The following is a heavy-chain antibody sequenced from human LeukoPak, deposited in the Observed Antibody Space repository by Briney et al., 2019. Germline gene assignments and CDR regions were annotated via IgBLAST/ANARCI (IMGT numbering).Heavy chain of an antibody. Sequence: ASVKVSCKASGYTFTSYYMHWVRQAPGQGLEWMGWISAYNGNTNYARKLQGRVTMITDTSTSTAYMELRSLRSDDTAVYYCARARTSSGCDYWGQGTLVTVSS. J-gene: IGHJ4*02. CDR1: GYTFTSYY. CDR2: ISAYNGNT. CDR3: ARARTSSGCDY. D-gene: IGHD6-19*01. V-gene: IGHV1-18*04.